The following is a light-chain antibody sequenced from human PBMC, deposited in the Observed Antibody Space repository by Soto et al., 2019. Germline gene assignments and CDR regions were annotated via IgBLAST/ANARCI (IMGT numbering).Light chain of an antibody. CDR1: QSISSW. CDR3: QHYNSYSEA. V-gene: IGKV1-5*03. J-gene: IGKJ1*01. CDR2: KAS. Sequence: DIKLYQSPSALPASVEDRVTITCRASQSISSWLAWYQQKPGKAPKLLIYKASTLKSGVPSRFSGSGSGTEFTLTISSLQPDDFATYYCQHYNSYSEAFGQGAKADIK.